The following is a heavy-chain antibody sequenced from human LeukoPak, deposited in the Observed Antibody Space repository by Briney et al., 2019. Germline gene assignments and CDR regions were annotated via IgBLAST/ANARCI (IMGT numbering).Heavy chain of an antibody. Sequence: PGGSLRLSCAASGFTLTDYYMSWIRQAPGKGLDWVSYTSSSGSPIYYAGSVKGRFPISRDNAKNSLSLQMNSLRAEDTAVYYCARVDCSSTSCYEFDYWGQGTLVIVSS. CDR2: TSSSGSPI. CDR3: ARVDCSSTSCYEFDY. J-gene: IGHJ4*02. V-gene: IGHV3-11*04. CDR1: GFTLTDYY. D-gene: IGHD2-2*01.